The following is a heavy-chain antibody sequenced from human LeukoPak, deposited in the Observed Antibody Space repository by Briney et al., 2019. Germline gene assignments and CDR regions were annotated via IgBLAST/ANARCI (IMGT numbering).Heavy chain of an antibody. V-gene: IGHV3-23*01. Sequence: PGGSLRLSCAASGFTFSSYGMSWVRQAPGKGLEWVSAISGSGGSTRYADSVMGRFTISRDNSKNTLYLQLNSLSADDTAVYYGARDSSWYGVSWGQGTLVTVSS. CDR3: ARDSSWYGVS. J-gene: IGHJ4*02. D-gene: IGHD6-13*01. CDR1: GFTFSSYG. CDR2: ISGSGGST.